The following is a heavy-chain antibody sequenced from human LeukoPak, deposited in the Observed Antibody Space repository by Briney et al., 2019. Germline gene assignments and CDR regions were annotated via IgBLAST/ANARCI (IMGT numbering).Heavy chain of an antibody. D-gene: IGHD3-10*01. CDR1: GFTFSSYA. CDR2: ISGSGGST. J-gene: IGHJ6*02. V-gene: IGHV3-23*01. Sequence: PGGSLRLSCAASGFTFSSYAMSWVRQAPGKGLEWVSAISGSGGSTYYADSVKGRFTISRDNSRNTLYPQMNSLRAEDTAVYYCAKDRRGNSGMDVWGQGTTVTVSS. CDR3: AKDRRGNSGMDV.